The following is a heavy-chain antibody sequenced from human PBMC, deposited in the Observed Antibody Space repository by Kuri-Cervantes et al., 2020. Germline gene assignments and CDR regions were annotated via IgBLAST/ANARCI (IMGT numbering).Heavy chain of an antibody. D-gene: IGHD6-13*01. CDR2: IYHSGST. CDR1: GYSISSGYY. J-gene: IGHJ4*02. CDR3: ARHGTSSSWYVFEC. V-gene: IGHV4-38-2*01. Sequence: ESLKISCAVSGYSISSGYYWGWIRQPPGKGLEWIGSIYHSGSTYYNPSLKSQVTISVDTSKNQFSLKLSSVTAADTAVYYCARHGTSSSWYVFECWGQGSLVTVSS.